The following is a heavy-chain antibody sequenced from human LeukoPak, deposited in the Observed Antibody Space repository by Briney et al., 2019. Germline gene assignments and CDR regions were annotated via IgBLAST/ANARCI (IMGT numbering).Heavy chain of an antibody. CDR3: ARDGETYYDILTGSNFDY. V-gene: IGHV1-18*01. CDR1: GYTFTSYG. J-gene: IGHJ4*02. CDR2: ISAYNGNT. Sequence: ASVKVSCKASGYTFTSYGISWVRQAPGQGLEWMGWISAYNGNTNYAQKLQGRVTMTTDTSTSTAYMELRSLRSDDTAVYYCARDGETYYDILTGSNFDYWGQGTLVTVSS. D-gene: IGHD3-9*01.